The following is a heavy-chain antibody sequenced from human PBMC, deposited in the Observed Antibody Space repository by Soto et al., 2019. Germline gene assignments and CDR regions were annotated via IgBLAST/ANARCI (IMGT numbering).Heavy chain of an antibody. J-gene: IGHJ5*01. CDR3: AKSIAVAPGWLDP. D-gene: IGHD6-19*01. Sequence: GGSLRLSCAASGFIFSSYGMPWVRQAPGKGLEWVAGIWYDGSSTFYSDAVKGRFSISRDNSKNTVDLPMNTLRADATAVYYYAKSIAVAPGWLDPWGPGIQVTVSS. CDR1: GFIFSSYG. V-gene: IGHV3-33*06. CDR2: IWYDGSST.